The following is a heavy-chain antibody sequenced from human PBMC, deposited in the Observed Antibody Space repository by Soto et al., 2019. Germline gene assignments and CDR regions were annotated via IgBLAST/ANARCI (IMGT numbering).Heavy chain of an antibody. CDR3: ARRILLLSVRDAFDI. CDR2: IYPEDSDT. CDR1: GYTYPSYW. V-gene: IGHV5-51*03. J-gene: IGHJ3*02. Sequence: EVQLVQSGAEVKKPGESLKISCKGFGYTYPSYWIGWVRQMPGKGLEWMGIIYPEDSDTRYSPSFQGQVTISADKSSSTAYLQWSSLKASDTAMYYCARRILLLSVRDAFDIWGQGTMVTVSS. D-gene: IGHD3-10*01.